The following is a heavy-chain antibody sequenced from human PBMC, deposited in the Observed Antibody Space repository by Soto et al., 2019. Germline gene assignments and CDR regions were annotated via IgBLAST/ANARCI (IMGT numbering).Heavy chain of an antibody. V-gene: IGHV4-59*01. CDR2: IYYSRST. CDR3: ARDSPAYGSGSYYDY. D-gene: IGHD3-10*01. J-gene: IGHJ4*02. CDR1: GGSISSYY. Sequence: SETLSLTCTVSGGSISSYYWSWIRQPPGKGLEWIGYIYYSRSTKYNPSLKSRVTISVDTSKNQFSLKLSSVTAADTAVYYCARDSPAYGSGSYYDYWGQGSLVTVSS.